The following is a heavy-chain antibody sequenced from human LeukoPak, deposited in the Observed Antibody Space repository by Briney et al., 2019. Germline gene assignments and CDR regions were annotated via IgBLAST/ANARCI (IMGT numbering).Heavy chain of an antibody. D-gene: IGHD3-22*01. V-gene: IGHV1-18*01. CDR3: ARVSNVDYNDSSGHHYFDD. CDR2: ISAYNGNT. CDR1: GYTFTSYG. Sequence: ASVKVSCKASGYTFTSYGISWVRQAPGQGLEWMGWISAYNGNTNYVQKLQGRVTMTTDTSTNTAYMELRSLRSDDTAVYYCARVSNVDYNDSSGHHYFDDWGQGTLVTVSS. J-gene: IGHJ4*02.